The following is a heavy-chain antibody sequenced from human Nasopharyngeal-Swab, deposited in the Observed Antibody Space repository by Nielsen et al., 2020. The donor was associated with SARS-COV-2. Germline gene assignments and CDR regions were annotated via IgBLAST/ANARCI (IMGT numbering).Heavy chain of an antibody. CDR2: ISGSGGST. V-gene: IGHV3-23*01. J-gene: IGHJ6*02. Sequence: GESLKISCAASGFTFSSYAMSWVRQAPGKGLEWVSAISGSGGSTYYADSVKGRFTISRDNSKNTLYLQMNSLRAEDTAVYYCARGRITIFDPYYGMDVWGQGTTVTVSS. D-gene: IGHD3-3*01. CDR1: GFTFSSYA. CDR3: ARGRITIFDPYYGMDV.